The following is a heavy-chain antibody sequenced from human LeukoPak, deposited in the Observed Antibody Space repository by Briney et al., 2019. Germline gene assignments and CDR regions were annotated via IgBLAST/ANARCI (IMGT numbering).Heavy chain of an antibody. CDR3: ARGGYNSRYFDY. V-gene: IGHV1-69*13. Sequence: ASVKVSCKASGGTFSSYAISWVRQAPGQGLEWMGGIIPIFGTANYAQKFQGRVTITADESTSTGYMELSSLRSEDTAVYYCARGGYNSRYFDYWGQGTLVTVSS. J-gene: IGHJ4*02. CDR2: IIPIFGTA. CDR1: GGTFSSYA. D-gene: IGHD1-1*01.